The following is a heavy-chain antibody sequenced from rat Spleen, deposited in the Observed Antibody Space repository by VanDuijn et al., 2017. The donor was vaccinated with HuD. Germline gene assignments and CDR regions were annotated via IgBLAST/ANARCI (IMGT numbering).Heavy chain of an antibody. Sequence: EVQLVESGGGLVQPGRSLKLSCAASGFTFSDFFMAWVRQAPAKGLEWVATFSYDGGNTYYRDSVKGRFTISRVNAKSTLSLQMDSLRSEDTATYYCTRGYAHYWGQGVMVTVSS. CDR2: FSYDGGNT. CDR3: TRGYAHY. D-gene: IGHD1-12*03. CDR1: GFTFSDFF. V-gene: IGHV5-29*01. J-gene: IGHJ2*01.